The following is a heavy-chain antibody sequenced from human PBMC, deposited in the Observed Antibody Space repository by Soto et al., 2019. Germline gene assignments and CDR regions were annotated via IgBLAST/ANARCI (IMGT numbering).Heavy chain of an antibody. CDR3: ARDYDFWSGYCFDI. V-gene: IGHV3-74*01. CDR2: INSDGSST. Sequence: PGGSLRLSCTASGFTFSSYWMHWVRQAPGKGLVWVSRINSDGSSTSYADSVKGRFTISRDNAKNTLYLQMNSLRAEDTAVYYCARDYDFWSGYCFDIWGQGTMVTVSS. CDR1: GFTFSSYW. J-gene: IGHJ3*02. D-gene: IGHD3-3*01.